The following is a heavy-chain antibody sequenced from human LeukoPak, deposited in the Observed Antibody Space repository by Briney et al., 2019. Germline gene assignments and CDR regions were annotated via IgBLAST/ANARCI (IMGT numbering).Heavy chain of an antibody. CDR1: GFTVSSNY. Sequence: PGGSLRLSCAASGFTVSSNYMGWVRQAPGKGLEWVSVIYSGGSTYYADSVKGRFTISRHNSKNTLYLQMNSLRAEDTAVYYCARNSGSYQAHYWGQGTLVTVSS. CDR2: IYSGGST. D-gene: IGHD1-26*01. CDR3: ARNSGSYQAHY. V-gene: IGHV3-53*04. J-gene: IGHJ4*02.